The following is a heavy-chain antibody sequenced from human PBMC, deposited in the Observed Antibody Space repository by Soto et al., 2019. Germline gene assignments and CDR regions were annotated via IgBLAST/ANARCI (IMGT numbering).Heavy chain of an antibody. Sequence: GESLKISCKGSGYSFTSYWISWVRQMPGKGLEWMGRIDPSDSDTRYSSSFQGQVTISADKSISTAYLQWSSLKASDSAMYYCARQGSQTGKFYYYGMDVWGQGTTVTVSS. V-gene: IGHV5-51*01. CDR1: GYSFTSYW. J-gene: IGHJ6*02. CDR3: ARQGSQTGKFYYYGMDV. D-gene: IGHD3-10*01. CDR2: IDPSDSDT.